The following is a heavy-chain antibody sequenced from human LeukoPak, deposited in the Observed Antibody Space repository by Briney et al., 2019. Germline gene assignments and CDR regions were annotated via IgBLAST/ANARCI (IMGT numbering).Heavy chain of an antibody. CDR2: ISSSSNYI. CDR1: GFTFSSYS. CDR3: ARVTWSWFDP. V-gene: IGHV3-21*04. Sequence: GGSLRLPCAASGFTFSSYSMNWVRQAPGKGLEWVSSISSSSNYIYYADSVKGRFTISRDNAKNSLYLQMNSLRAEDTAVYYCARVTWSWFDPWGQGTLVTVSS. D-gene: IGHD3-3*01. J-gene: IGHJ5*02.